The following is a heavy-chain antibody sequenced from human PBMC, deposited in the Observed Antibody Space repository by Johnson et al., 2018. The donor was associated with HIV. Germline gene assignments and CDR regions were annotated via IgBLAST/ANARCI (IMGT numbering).Heavy chain of an antibody. J-gene: IGHJ3*02. Sequence: VQLVESGGSLVQSGGSLRLSCAASGFTVNRNSMNWVRLAPGKGLEWVHGRGTYYADSVKGRFTISRDNSKNTLNVQMNSLRAEDTAVYYCARVATRGRSYPGDAFDIWGQGTMVTVSS. CDR1: GFTVNRNS. CDR2: HGRGT. D-gene: IGHD1-26*01. CDR3: ARVATRGRSYPGDAFDI. V-gene: IGHV3-66*01.